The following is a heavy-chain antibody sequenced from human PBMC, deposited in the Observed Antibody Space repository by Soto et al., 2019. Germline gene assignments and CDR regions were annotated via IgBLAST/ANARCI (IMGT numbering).Heavy chain of an antibody. CDR1: GGTSSSYA. CDR2: MIPIFGTA. V-gene: IGHV1-69*12. Sequence: QVQLVQSGAEVKKPGSSVKVSCKASGGTSSSYAIRWVRQAPGQGLEWMGGMIPIFGTANYAQKFQGRVTITADESTSTGCSELSSLRSEDAAVYYWARGVVVVHSYVQHWGQGTMVIVSA. D-gene: IGHD2-15*01. J-gene: IGHJ1*01. CDR3: ARGVVVVHSYVQH.